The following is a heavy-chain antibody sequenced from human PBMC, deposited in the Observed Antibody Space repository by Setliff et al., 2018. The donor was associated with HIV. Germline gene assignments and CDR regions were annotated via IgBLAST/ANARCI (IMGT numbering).Heavy chain of an antibody. J-gene: IGHJ4*02. CDR2: LGCCGVAR. CDR1: GFIFSRHA. D-gene: IGHD3-16*01. CDR3: ANNDWGASGGY. Sequence: GGSLRLSCVTSGFIFSRHAMSWVRQAPGKGLEWVSGLGCCGVARDYADSVKGRFIISRDDSKNTLYLQMNSLRVEDSALYYCANNDWGASGGYWGQGTLVTVSS. V-gene: IGHV3-23*01.